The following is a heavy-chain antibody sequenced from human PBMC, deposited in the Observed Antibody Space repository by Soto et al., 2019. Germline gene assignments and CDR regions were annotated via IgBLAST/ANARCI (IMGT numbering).Heavy chain of an antibody. D-gene: IGHD6-6*01. CDR3: GHRRDVATRCWFDP. CDR1: GFSLSSGGGA. Sequence: QITLKESGPTLVKSTQTLTLTCTFSGFSLSSGGGAVGWIRQPPGKALEWLAIIYASGGTHYSPSLNTRLTITKDTSKNQVVLTMTNMDPVDTATYYCGHRRDVATRCWFDPRGQGILVTVSS. V-gene: IGHV2-5*01. J-gene: IGHJ5*02. CDR2: IYASGGT.